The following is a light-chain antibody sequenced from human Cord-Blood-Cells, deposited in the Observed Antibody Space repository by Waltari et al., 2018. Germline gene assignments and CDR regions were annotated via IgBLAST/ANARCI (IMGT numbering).Light chain of an antibody. CDR3: QQSYSTPRT. Sequence: DIQMSHSPLSLPALGGHTVHITCRASQSISSYLNWYQQKPGKAPKLLIYAASSLQSGVPSRFSGSGSGTDFTLTISSLQPEDFATYYCQQSYSTPRTFGQGTKVEIK. V-gene: IGKV1-39*01. CDR2: AAS. CDR1: QSISSY. J-gene: IGKJ1*01.